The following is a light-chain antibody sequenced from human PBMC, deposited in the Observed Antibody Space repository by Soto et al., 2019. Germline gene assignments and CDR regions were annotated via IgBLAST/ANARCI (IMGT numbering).Light chain of an antibody. CDR1: QSISSW. CDR2: KAS. V-gene: IGKV1-5*03. CDR3: QQYNSYPYT. J-gene: IGKJ2*01. Sequence: DIQMTQSPSTLSASVGDRVTITCRASQSISSWLAWYQQKTGKAPKLLIYKASSLESGGPSRFSGSGSGTEFTLTISSLQPDDFETYYCQQYNSYPYTFGQGTKLEIK.